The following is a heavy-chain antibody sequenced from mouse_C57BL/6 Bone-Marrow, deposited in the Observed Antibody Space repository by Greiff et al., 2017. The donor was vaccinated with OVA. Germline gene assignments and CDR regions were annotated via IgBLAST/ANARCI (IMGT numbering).Heavy chain of an antibody. V-gene: IGHV1-74*01. J-gene: IGHJ3*01. D-gene: IGHD1-1*01. CDR1: GYTFTSYW. CDR3: AIRYGSSYKFAY. Sequence: VQLQQSGAELVRPGASVKVSCKASGYTFTSYWMHWVKQRPGQGLEWIGRIHPSDSYTNYNQKFKGKATLTVDTSSSTAYMQLSSLTSEDSAVYYCAIRYGSSYKFAYWGQGTLVTVSA. CDR2: IHPSDSYT.